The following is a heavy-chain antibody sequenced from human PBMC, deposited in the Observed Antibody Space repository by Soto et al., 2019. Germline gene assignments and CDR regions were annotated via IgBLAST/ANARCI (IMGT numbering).Heavy chain of an antibody. D-gene: IGHD1-26*01. CDR3: ARDAAGEWELPPSGY. Sequence: ASVKVSCKASGYTFTSYGISWVRQAPGQGLEWMGWISAYNGNTNYAQKLQGRVTMTTDTSTSTAYMELRSLRSDDTAVYYCARDAAGEWELPPSGYWGQGTLVTVSS. V-gene: IGHV1-18*01. J-gene: IGHJ4*02. CDR2: ISAYNGNT. CDR1: GYTFTSYG.